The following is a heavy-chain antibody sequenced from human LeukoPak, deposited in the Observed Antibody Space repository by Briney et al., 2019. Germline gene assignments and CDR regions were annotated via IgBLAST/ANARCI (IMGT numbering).Heavy chain of an antibody. CDR3: ARAMDIVVVPAARLGMDV. J-gene: IGHJ6*02. V-gene: IGHV3-21*01. D-gene: IGHD2-2*03. Sequence: GGSLRLSCAASGFTFSSYSMNWVRQAPGKGLEWVSSISSSSSYIYYADSVKGRFTISRDNAKNSLYLQMNSLRAEDTAVYYCARAMDIVVVPAARLGMDVWGQGTTVTVSS. CDR2: ISSSSSYI. CDR1: GFTFSSYS.